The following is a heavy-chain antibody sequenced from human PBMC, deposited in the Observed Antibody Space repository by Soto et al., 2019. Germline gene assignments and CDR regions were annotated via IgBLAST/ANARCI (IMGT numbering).Heavy chain of an antibody. J-gene: IGHJ4*01. CDR3: AKDHLTTTVTTVGY. CDR1: GFTFSNYG. V-gene: IGHV3-30*18. Sequence: QVQLVESGGGVVQPGRSLRLSCAASGFTFSNYGMHWVRQAPGKGLEWVAVISYHGSDKYYADSVKGRFTISRDNSKNTLYPQMDSLRAEDTAVYYCAKDHLTTTVTTVGYWGQGNLVTVSS. D-gene: IGHD4-17*01. CDR2: ISYHGSDK.